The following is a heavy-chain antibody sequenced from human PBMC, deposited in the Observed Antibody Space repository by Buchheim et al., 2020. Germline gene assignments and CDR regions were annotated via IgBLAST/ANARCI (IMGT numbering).Heavy chain of an antibody. CDR3: ARDFPRASAIFGVVNQYYYGMDV. CDR2: IYSGGST. V-gene: IGHV3-66*01. Sequence: EVQLVESGGGLVQPGGSLRLSCAASGFTVSSNYMSWVRQAPGKGLEWVSVIYSGGSTYYADSVKGRFTISRDNSKNTLYLQMNSLRAEDTAVYYCARDFPRASAIFGVVNQYYYGMDVWGQGTT. J-gene: IGHJ6*02. D-gene: IGHD3-3*01. CDR1: GFTVSSNY.